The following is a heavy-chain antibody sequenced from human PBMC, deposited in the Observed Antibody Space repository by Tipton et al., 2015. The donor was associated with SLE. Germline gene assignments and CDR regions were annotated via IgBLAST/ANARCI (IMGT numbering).Heavy chain of an antibody. CDR2: ISAYNSNT. J-gene: IGHJ3*02. V-gene: IGHV1-18*01. Sequence: QSGPEVKKPGASVKVSCKASGYTFTSYGISWVRQAPGQGLEWMGWISAYNSNTHYAQKLQGRVTMTTDTSTSTAYMELRSLRSDDTAVYFCARLSGAPLGMAVWRDACDIWGQGTMVTVSS. D-gene: IGHD3-3*01. CDR1: GYTFTSYG. CDR3: ARLSGAPLGMAVWRDACDI.